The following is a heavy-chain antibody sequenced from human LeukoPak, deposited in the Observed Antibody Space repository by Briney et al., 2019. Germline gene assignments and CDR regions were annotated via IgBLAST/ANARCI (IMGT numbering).Heavy chain of an antibody. Sequence: PSETLSLTCTVSGGSISSYYWGWLRQPPGKGLEWIGSIYYSGSTYYNPSLKSRVTISVDTSKNQFSLKLSSVTAADTAVYYCARQDSGYDTYYFDYWGQGTLVTVSS. D-gene: IGHD5-12*01. V-gene: IGHV4-39*01. CDR3: ARQDSGYDTYYFDY. J-gene: IGHJ4*02. CDR2: IYYSGST. CDR1: GGSISSYY.